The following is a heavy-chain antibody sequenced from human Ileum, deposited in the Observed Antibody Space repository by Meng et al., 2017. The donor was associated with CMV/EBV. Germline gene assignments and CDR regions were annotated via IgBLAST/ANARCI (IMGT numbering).Heavy chain of an antibody. V-gene: IGHV4-61*09. CDR1: GAFTGYYNYP. Sequence: VQLQELAPGIGHWSPTHSPTCGVSGAFTGYYNYPWRRVRRPAGKGLEWIGQSNRNGNDNYNSSVKSRVTISIDTSKNQFSLTMPSVTAADTAVYYCAIYYGGVGGRGYWAQGTLVTASS. CDR2: SNRNGND. CDR3: AIYYGGVGGRGY. D-gene: IGHD2-21*01. J-gene: IGHJ4*02.